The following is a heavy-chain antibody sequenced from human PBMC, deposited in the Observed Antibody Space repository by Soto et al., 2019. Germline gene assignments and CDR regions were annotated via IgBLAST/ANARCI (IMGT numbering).Heavy chain of an antibody. CDR2: ISYSGSP. CDR1: GGSISGYY. D-gene: IGHD6-6*01. V-gene: IGHV4-59*01. Sequence: SETLSLTCSVSGGSISGYYWSWIRQPPGKGLEWIGYISYSGSPNYNPSLKSRVTISVDTSQIQFSLKLSSVTAADTAVYYCARAGRSSSKTVFDYWGQGTLVTVSS. J-gene: IGHJ4*02. CDR3: ARAGRSSSKTVFDY.